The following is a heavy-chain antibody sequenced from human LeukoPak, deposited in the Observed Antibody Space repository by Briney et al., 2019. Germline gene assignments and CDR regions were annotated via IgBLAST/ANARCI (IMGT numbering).Heavy chain of an antibody. J-gene: IGHJ3*02. V-gene: IGHV3-21*01. CDR3: ARSVADGAFDI. CDR1: EFTFRNLW. D-gene: IGHD6-19*01. Sequence: GESLKLSCVGSEFTFRNLWMNWVRQAPGKGLEWVSSISSGGSYIYYADSVKGRFTISRDNAKNSLYLQMNSLRAEDTALYYCARSVADGAFDIWGQGTMVTVSS. CDR2: ISSGGSYI.